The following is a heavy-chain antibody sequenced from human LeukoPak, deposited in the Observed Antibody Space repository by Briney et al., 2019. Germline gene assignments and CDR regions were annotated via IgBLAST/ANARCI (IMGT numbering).Heavy chain of an antibody. CDR1: GYTFTGYY. Sequence: ASVKVSCKASGYTFTGYYMHWVRQAPGQGLEWMGWINPNSGGTDYAQKFQGRVTITADKSTSTAYMELSSLRSEDTAVYYCAGRDCSGGSCYGSSLEAAGFDPWGQGTLVTVSS. J-gene: IGHJ5*02. D-gene: IGHD2-15*01. CDR3: AGRDCSGGSCYGSSLEAAGFDP. V-gene: IGHV1-2*02. CDR2: INPNSGGT.